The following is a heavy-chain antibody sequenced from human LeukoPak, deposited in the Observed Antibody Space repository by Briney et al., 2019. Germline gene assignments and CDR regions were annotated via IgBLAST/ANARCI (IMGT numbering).Heavy chain of an antibody. D-gene: IGHD6-13*01. Sequence: PSETLSLTCTVSGYSISSGYYWGWIRQPPGKGLEWIGSIYHSGSAYYNPSLKSRVTISVDTSKNQFSLKLSSVTAADTAVYYCAREGIAAADPYHFDYWGQGTLVTVSS. V-gene: IGHV4-38-2*02. J-gene: IGHJ4*02. CDR2: IYHSGSA. CDR3: AREGIAAADPYHFDY. CDR1: GYSISSGYY.